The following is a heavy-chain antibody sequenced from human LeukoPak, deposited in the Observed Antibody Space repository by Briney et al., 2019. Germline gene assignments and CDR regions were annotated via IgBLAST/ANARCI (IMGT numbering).Heavy chain of an antibody. J-gene: IGHJ4*02. V-gene: IGHV4-4*09. Sequence: SENLSLTCTVSGDSISSYYWSWIRQPPGKGLEWIGYIYTSGGTNYIPSLKGRVTISIDTSKNQFSLKLSSVTAADSAVYYCARLTRLSTSPDRYYLDYWGQGTLVTVSS. CDR2: IYTSGGT. D-gene: IGHD6-6*01. CDR1: GDSISSYY. CDR3: ARLTRLSTSPDRYYLDY.